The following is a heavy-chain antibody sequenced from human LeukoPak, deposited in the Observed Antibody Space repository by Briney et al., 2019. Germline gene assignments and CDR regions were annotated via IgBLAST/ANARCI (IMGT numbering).Heavy chain of an antibody. CDR3: VKGHYDSSGYLDF. Sequence: GESLRLSCSASGFTFSAYAMHWVRQAPGKGLEYVSGISSNAVRIYYADSVKGRFTISRDNSKRTVHLQMSSLRAEDTAMFYCVKGHYDSSGYLDFWGQGTLVTVPS. CDR1: GFTFSAYA. V-gene: IGHV3-64D*09. D-gene: IGHD3-22*01. J-gene: IGHJ4*02. CDR2: ISSNAVRI.